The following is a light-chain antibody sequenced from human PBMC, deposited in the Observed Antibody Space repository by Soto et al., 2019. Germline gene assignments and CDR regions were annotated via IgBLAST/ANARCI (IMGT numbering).Light chain of an antibody. CDR2: DAS. J-gene: IGKJ1*01. CDR3: QQYNSYWT. CDR1: QSISSW. V-gene: IGKV1-5*01. Sequence: DIQMTQSPSSLSASVGDTVTITCRASQSISSWLAWYQQKPGKAPKLLIYDASSLESGVPSRFSGSGSGTEFTLTISSLQPDDFATYYRQQYNSYWTFGQGTKVDIK.